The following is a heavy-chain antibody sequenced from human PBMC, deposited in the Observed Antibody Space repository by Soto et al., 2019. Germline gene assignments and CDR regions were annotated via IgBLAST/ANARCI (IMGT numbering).Heavy chain of an antibody. CDR2: ISYDGSNK. Sequence: GESLKISCAASGFTFSSYGMHWVRQAPGKGLEWVAVISYDGSNKYYADSVKGRFTISRDNSKNTLYLQMNSLRAEDTAVYYCAKDTSVLGTGTFDYWGQGTLVTVSS. CDR1: GFTFSSYG. D-gene: IGHD3-10*01. V-gene: IGHV3-30*18. CDR3: AKDTSVLGTGTFDY. J-gene: IGHJ4*02.